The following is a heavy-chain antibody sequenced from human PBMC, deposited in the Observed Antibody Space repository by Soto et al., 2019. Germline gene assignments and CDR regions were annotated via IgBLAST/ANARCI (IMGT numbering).Heavy chain of an antibody. D-gene: IGHD3-3*01. Sequence: SETLSLTCTVSGGSISSYYWSWIRQPPGKGLEWIGYIYYSGSTNYNPSLKSRVTISVDTSKNQFSLKLSSVTAADTAVYYCARAVSDFWSGYYGREYYYYYGMDVWGQGTTVTVSS. CDR3: ARAVSDFWSGYYGREYYYYYGMDV. V-gene: IGHV4-59*01. J-gene: IGHJ6*02. CDR2: IYYSGST. CDR1: GGSISSYY.